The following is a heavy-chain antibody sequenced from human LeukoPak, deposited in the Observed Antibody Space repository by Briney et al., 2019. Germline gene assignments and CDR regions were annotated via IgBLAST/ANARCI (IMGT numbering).Heavy chain of an antibody. V-gene: IGHV3-7*01. J-gene: IGHJ6*03. CDR2: IKPDGSEK. D-gene: IGHD1-7*01. Sequence: GGSLRLSCPASGFTFSSFWMSWVRQAPGTGLEWVANIKPDGSEKYYMDSVKGRFTISRDNAKNSLYLQMNSLRAEDTAVYYCARETTPDFHYYYMDVWGKGTTVTVSS. CDR3: ARETTPDFHYYYMDV. CDR1: GFTFSSFW.